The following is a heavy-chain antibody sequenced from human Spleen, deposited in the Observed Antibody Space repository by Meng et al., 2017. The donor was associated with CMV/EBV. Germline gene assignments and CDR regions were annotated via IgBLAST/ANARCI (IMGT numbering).Heavy chain of an antibody. J-gene: IGHJ4*02. CDR1: GYNFRGYY. CDR2: INPNSGGT. V-gene: IGHV1-2*02. D-gene: IGHD2-15*01. CDR3: ARVRTLVVVADY. Sequence: QGQRLQSGAEGKKLGASVKVACNASGYNFRGYYLHWVRQAPGQGLEWMGWINPNSGGTNYAQKFQGRVTMTRDTSISTAYMELSRLRSDDTAVYYCARVRTLVVVADYWGQGTLVTVSS.